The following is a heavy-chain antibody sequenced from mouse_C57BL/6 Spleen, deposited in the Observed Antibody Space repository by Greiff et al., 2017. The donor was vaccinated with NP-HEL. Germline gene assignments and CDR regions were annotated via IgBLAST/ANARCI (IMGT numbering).Heavy chain of an antibody. J-gene: IGHJ4*01. CDR2: ISYDGRN. CDR3: ARGWDGGAMDY. D-gene: IGHD4-1*01. CDR1: GYSITSCYY. V-gene: IGHV3-6*01. Sequence: ESGPGLVKPSQSLSLTCSVTGYSITSCYYWNWIRKLPENKLEWMGYISYDGRNNYNQPLKNRTSFTRDTSKNQFCLKLNSVTTEETATYYCARGWDGGAMDYWGQGTSVTVSS.